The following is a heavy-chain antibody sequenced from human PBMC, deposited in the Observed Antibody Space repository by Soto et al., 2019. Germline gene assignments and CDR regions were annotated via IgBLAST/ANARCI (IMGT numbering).Heavy chain of an antibody. CDR3: AKNPDSTGYYAFDY. V-gene: IGHV3-23*01. CDR1: GFTFFTYA. J-gene: IGHJ4*02. CDR2: ISDSGGST. D-gene: IGHD3-22*01. Sequence: GGSLRLSCAASGFTFFTYAMSWVRQAPGKGLEWVSAISDSGGSTYYADSVKGRFTISRDNSKNTLYLQMNSLRVEDSALYYCAKNPDSTGYYAFDYWGQGTLVTVSS.